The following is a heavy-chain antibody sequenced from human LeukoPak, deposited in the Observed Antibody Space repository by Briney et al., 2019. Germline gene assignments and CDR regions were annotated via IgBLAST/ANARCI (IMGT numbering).Heavy chain of an antibody. Sequence: PGGSLRLFCAASGFTFSRYGMNWVRQAPGKGLEWVAFIWYDGINKYYADSVKGRFTISRDNSKNTLYLQMNSLRAEDTGVYYCARARSRGGYFGYWGQGALVTVCS. D-gene: IGHD2/OR15-2a*01. V-gene: IGHV3-30*02. CDR2: IWYDGINK. CDR3: ARARSRGGYFGY. J-gene: IGHJ4*02. CDR1: GFTFSRYG.